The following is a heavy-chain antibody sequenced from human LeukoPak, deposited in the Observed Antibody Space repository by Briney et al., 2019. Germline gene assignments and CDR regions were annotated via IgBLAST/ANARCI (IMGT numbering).Heavy chain of an antibody. Sequence: APVKVSCKASGYTFTSYGISWVRQAPGQGLEWMGWIGAYNGNTNYAQKLQGRVTMTTDTSTSTAYMELRSLRSDDTAVYYCARVLKVVVPAAMEAICFDPWGQGTLVTVSS. CDR3: ARVLKVVVPAAMEAICFDP. D-gene: IGHD2-2*01. CDR1: GYTFTSYG. V-gene: IGHV1-18*01. CDR2: IGAYNGNT. J-gene: IGHJ5*02.